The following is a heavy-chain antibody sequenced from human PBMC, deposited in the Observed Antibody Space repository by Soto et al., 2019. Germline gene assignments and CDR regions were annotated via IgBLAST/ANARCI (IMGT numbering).Heavy chain of an antibody. J-gene: IGHJ4*02. CDR3: AKDRTAMVTGLDY. V-gene: IGHV3-30*18. CDR2: ISYDGSNK. CDR1: GFTFSSYG. D-gene: IGHD5-18*01. Sequence: QVQLVESGGGVVQPGRSLRLSCAASGFTFSSYGMHWVRQAPGKGLEWVAVISYDGSNKYYADSVKGRFTISRDNSKNTLYLQMNSLRAEDTAVYYCAKDRTAMVTGLDYWGQGTLVTVSS.